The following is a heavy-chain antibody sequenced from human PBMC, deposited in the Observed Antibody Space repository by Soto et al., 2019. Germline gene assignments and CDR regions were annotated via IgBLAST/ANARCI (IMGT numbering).Heavy chain of an antibody. CDR1: GFTFNNYW. J-gene: IGHJ4*02. D-gene: IGHD2-2*01. CDR3: AKNNRYCSSTNCFVFDY. Sequence: EVQLVESGGGLVQPGGSLRLSCAASGFTFNNYWMSWVRQAPGNGLEWVANIKQDGSEKYYVDSVKGRFTISRDNAKNSLYLQMNSLRAEDTAVYYCAKNNRYCSSTNCFVFDYWGQGTLVTVSS. V-gene: IGHV3-7*01. CDR2: IKQDGSEK.